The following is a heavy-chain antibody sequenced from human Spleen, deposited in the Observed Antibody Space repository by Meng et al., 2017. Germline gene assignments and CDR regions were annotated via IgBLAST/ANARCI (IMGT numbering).Heavy chain of an antibody. J-gene: IGHJ5*02. CDR3: AHSRKGDTGSGWRFDP. D-gene: IGHD6-19*01. V-gene: IGHV2-5*02. CDR1: GFSLSTSGGG. CDR2: IYWDDDK. Sequence: SGPTLVKPTQTLTLTCTFSGFSLSTSGGGVGWIRQPPGKALEWLALIYWDDDKRYISSLKTRLTITKDISKNQVVLTMTNMDPVDTGTYYCAHSRKGDTGSGWRFDPWGQGTLVTVSS.